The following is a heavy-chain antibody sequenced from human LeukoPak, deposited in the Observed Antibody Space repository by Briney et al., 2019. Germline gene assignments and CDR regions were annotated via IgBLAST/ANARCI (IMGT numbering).Heavy chain of an antibody. CDR2: INPNSGGT. J-gene: IGHJ3*02. CDR1: GYTFSGYY. V-gene: IGHV1-2*02. D-gene: IGHD6-6*01. Sequence: GASVKVSCKASGYTFSGYYMHWVRQAPGQGLEWMGWINPNSGGTNYAQKFQGRVTMTRDTSISTAYMELSRLRSDDTAVYYCARDRSRIAARPSLSAFDIWGQGTMVTVSS. CDR3: ARDRSRIAARPSLSAFDI.